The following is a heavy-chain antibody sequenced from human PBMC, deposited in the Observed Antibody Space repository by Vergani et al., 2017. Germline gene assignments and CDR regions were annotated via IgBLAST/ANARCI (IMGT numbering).Heavy chain of an antibody. Sequence: EVQLVQSGAEVKKPGESLRISCKGSGYSFTSYWISWVRQMPGKGLDWMGRIDPSDTYTNYSPSFQGHVTISADKSISTAYLQWSILKASDTAMYYCARHAIGRAARPTPYNWFDPWGQGTLVTVSS. V-gene: IGHV5-10-1*03. J-gene: IGHJ5*02. D-gene: IGHD6-6*01. CDR3: ARHAIGRAARPTPYNWFDP. CDR1: GYSFTSYW. CDR2: IDPSDTYT.